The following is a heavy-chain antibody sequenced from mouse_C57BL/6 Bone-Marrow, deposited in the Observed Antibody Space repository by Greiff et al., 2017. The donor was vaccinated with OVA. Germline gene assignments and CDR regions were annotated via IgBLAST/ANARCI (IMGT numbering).Heavy chain of an antibody. Sequence: QVQLQQSGAELARPGASVKLSCKASGYTFTSYGISWVKQRTGQGLEWIGEIYPRSGNTYYNEKFKGKATLTADKSSSTAYMELHSLTSEDSAVYFCASEGDGYFSYWYFDVWGTGTTVTVSS. CDR3: ASEGDGYFSYWYFDV. D-gene: IGHD2-3*01. CDR2: IYPRSGNT. J-gene: IGHJ1*03. V-gene: IGHV1-81*01. CDR1: GYTFTSYG.